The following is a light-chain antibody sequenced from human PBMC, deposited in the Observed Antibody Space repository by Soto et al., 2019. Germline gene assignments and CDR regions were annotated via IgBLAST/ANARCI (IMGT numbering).Light chain of an antibody. CDR1: QGISNF. CDR3: KPRDSYPLT. V-gene: IGKV1-9*01. J-gene: IGKJ5*01. CDR2: TAS. Sequence: DIQLTQSPSFLSASVGDRVTITGRASQGISNFLAWYQQKPGKAPKLLIHTASTLQSGVPSRFSGRGSSKEFALTLSTLQPEDFATHYCKPRDSYPLTFGQGTRREIK.